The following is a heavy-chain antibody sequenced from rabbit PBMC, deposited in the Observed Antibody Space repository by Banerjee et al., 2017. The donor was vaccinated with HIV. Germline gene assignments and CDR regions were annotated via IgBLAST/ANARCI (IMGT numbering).Heavy chain of an antibody. CDR2: IYTGSGST. CDR3: ARTAGYAGSAAYYKL. V-gene: IGHV1S40*01. Sequence: QSLEESGGDLVQPEGSLTLTCTASGFSFSAAYYMCWVRQAPGKGLEWIGCIYTGSGSTYYANWAKGRFTISKTSSTTVTLQMTSLTAADTATYFCARTAGYAGSAAYYKLWGPGTLVTVS. D-gene: IGHD4-2*01. CDR1: GFSFSAAYY. J-gene: IGHJ6*01.